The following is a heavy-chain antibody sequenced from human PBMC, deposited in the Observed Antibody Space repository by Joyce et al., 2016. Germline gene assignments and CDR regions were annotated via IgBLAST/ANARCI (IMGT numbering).Heavy chain of an antibody. Sequence: QVQLVQSGAEGTKPGASLKVSCRASGYPFTGYYIHWMRQAPGQRPEWMGRINPKTGLTKYAKNFEGRVTRTGDTSINTVFRELRSLKFDDTAVYYCARGAYSDYPYCDFWGQGTLVTVSS. CDR1: GYPFTGYY. J-gene: IGHJ4*02. V-gene: IGHV1-2*06. CDR2: INPKTGLT. CDR3: ARGAYSDYPYCDF. D-gene: IGHD2-21*01.